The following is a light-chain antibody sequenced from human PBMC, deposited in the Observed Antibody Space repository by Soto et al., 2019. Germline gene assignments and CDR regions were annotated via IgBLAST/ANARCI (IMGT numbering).Light chain of an antibody. J-gene: IGKJ4*01. CDR2: KAS. V-gene: IGKV1-5*03. CDR3: QHYNSYPLT. CDR1: QSISSW. Sequence: DIQMTQSPSTLSASVGDRVIITCRASQSISSWLAWYQQKPGKAPELLICKASSLQSGVPSRFSGSGSGTEFTLTISSLQPDDFATYYCQHYNSYPLTFGGGTNVEIK.